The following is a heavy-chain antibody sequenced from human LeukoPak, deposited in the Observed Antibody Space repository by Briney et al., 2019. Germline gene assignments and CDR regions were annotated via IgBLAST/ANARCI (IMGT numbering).Heavy chain of an antibody. J-gene: IGHJ6*02. CDR1: GFTFSSYG. CDR2: ISYDGSNK. CDR3: AKAPVSTVTTGYGMDV. Sequence: PGGSLRLSCAASGFTFSSYGMHWVRQAPGKGLEWVAVISYDGSNKYYADSVKGRFTISRDNSKNTLYLQMNSLRTEDTAVYYCAKAPVSTVTTGYGMDVWGQGTTVTVSS. V-gene: IGHV3-30*18. D-gene: IGHD4-17*01.